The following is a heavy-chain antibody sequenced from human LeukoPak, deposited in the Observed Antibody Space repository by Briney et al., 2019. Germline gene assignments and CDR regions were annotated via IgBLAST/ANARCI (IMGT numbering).Heavy chain of an antibody. CDR3: AMSSIVVVPAATDY. D-gene: IGHD2-2*01. J-gene: IGHJ4*02. CDR2: ISGSGGST. CDR1: GFTFSSYA. Sequence: GGSLRLSCAASGFTFSSYAMSWVRQAPGKGLEWVPAISGSGGSTYYADSVKGRFTISRDNSKNTLYLQMNSLRAEDTAVYYCAMSSIVVVPAATDYWGQGTLVTVSS. V-gene: IGHV3-23*01.